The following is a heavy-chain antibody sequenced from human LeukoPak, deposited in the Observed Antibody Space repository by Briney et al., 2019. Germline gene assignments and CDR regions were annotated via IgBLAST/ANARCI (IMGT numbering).Heavy chain of an antibody. J-gene: IGHJ4*02. CDR2: ISSSSSYI. D-gene: IGHD6-19*01. V-gene: IGHV3-21*01. CDR1: GFTFSSYS. CDR3: ARSGYSSGGGDY. Sequence: PGGSLRLSCAASGFTFSSYSMNWVRQAPGKGLEWVSSISSSSSYIYYADSVKGRFTISRDNAKNSLYLQMNSLRAEGTAVYYCARSGYSSGGGDYWGQGTLVTVSS.